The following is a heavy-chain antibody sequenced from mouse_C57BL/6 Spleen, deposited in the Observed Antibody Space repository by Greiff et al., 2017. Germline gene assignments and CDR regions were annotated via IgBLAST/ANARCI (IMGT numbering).Heavy chain of an antibody. D-gene: IGHD2-5*01. V-gene: IGHV1-82*01. CDR2: IYPGDGGT. CDR1: GYAFTSSW. CDR3: ARSLYSNNGYAIDY. Sequence: VQLQQSGPELVKPGASVKISCKASGYAFTSSWMNWVKQRPGTGLEWIGRIYPGDGGTNYNGKFKGKATLTADKSSSTAYMQLSSLTSEDTAIYYCARSLYSNNGYAIDYWGQGTTVTVSS. J-gene: IGHJ4*01.